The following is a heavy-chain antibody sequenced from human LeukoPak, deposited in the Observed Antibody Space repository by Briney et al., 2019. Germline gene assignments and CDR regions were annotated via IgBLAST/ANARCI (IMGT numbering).Heavy chain of an antibody. J-gene: IGHJ6*02. V-gene: IGHV3-23*01. CDR2: ISGSGGST. Sequence: PGGSLRLSCAASGFTFSSYAMSWVRQAPGKGLEWVSAISGSGGSTYYADSVKGRFTISRDNSKNTLYLQMNSLRAEDTAVYYCAKDVTVTTPYYYGMDVWGQGTTVTVSS. CDR1: GFTFSSYA. D-gene: IGHD4-17*01. CDR3: AKDVTVTTPYYYGMDV.